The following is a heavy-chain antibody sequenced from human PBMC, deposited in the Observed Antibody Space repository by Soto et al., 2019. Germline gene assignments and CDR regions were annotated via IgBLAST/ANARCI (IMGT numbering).Heavy chain of an antibody. D-gene: IGHD1-20*01. V-gene: IGHV1-8*01. Sequence: ALVKVACKTSGYTYTSDDSSWVRQTKGQGLEWMGWMNPNSGNTGYAQKFQGRVTMTRNTSISTAYMELSSLRSEDTAVYYCARRGYNWNGRYMDVWGKGTTVTVSS. CDR3: ARRGYNWNGRYMDV. J-gene: IGHJ6*03. CDR2: MNPNSGNT. CDR1: GYTYTSDD.